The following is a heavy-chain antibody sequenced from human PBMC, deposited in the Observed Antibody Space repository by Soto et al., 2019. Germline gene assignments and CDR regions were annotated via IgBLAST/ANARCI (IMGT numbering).Heavy chain of an antibody. V-gene: IGHV3-48*03. Sequence: GGSLRLSCAASGFTFSSYEMNWVRQAPGKGLEWVSYISSSGSTIYYADSVKGRFTITRDNAKNLLYLKMDGLRAEDTAVYYCARDPRLLNFDYWGQGTLVTVSS. CDR2: ISSSGSTI. CDR3: ARDPRLLNFDY. D-gene: IGHD6-19*01. CDR1: GFTFSSYE. J-gene: IGHJ4*01.